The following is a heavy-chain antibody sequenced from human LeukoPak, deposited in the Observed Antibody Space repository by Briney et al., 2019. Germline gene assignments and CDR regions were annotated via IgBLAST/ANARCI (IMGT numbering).Heavy chain of an antibody. J-gene: IGHJ4*02. Sequence: SETLSLTCTVSGSSISSYYWSWIRQPPGKGLGWIGYIYYSGSTNYNPSLKSRVTISVDTSKNQFSLKLSSVTAADTAVYYCARESSGWYGGWGQGTLVTVSS. CDR1: GSSISSYY. CDR3: ARESSGWYGG. V-gene: IGHV4-59*01. CDR2: IYYSGST. D-gene: IGHD6-19*01.